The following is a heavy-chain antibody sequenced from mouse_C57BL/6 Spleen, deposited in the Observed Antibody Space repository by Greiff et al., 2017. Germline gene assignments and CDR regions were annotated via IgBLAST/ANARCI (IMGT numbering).Heavy chain of an antibody. Sequence: QVQLKESGAELVKPGASVKISCKASGYAFSSYWMNWVKQRPGKGLEWIGQIYPGDGDTNYNGKFKGKATLTADKSSSTAYMQLSSLTSEDSAVXFCARGGDGYYYFDYWGQGTTLTVSS. V-gene: IGHV1-80*01. D-gene: IGHD2-3*01. CDR3: ARGGDGYYYFDY. CDR2: IYPGDGDT. CDR1: GYAFSSYW. J-gene: IGHJ2*01.